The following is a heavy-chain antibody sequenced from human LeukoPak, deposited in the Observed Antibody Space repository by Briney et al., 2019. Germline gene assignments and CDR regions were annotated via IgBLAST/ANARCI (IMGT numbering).Heavy chain of an antibody. Sequence: ASVKVSCKASGYTFTSYGISWVRQAPGQGLEWMGWISAYNGNTNYAQKLQGRVTMTTDTSTSTAYMELRSLRSDDTAVYYCARSGYCSGGSCRHTYYYYGMDVWAKGPRSPSP. CDR3: ARSGYCSGGSCRHTYYYYGMDV. D-gene: IGHD2-15*01. CDR1: GYTFTSYG. V-gene: IGHV1-18*01. J-gene: IGHJ6*02. CDR2: ISAYNGNT.